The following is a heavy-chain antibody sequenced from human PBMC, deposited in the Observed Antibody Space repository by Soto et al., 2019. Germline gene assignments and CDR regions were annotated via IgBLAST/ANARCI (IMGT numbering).Heavy chain of an antibody. Sequence: ASVKVSCKASGYTFTSYDINWVRQATGQGFEYLGWMNPNSGNTGYVKKFQGRVTISIDSSKNHLSLRLTAVIAADTAFYYCARNPSIADGVYFDLWGQGTLVTVSS. CDR3: ARNPSIADGVYFDL. CDR1: GYTFTSYD. CDR2: MNPNSGNT. D-gene: IGHD3-16*01. J-gene: IGHJ4*02. V-gene: IGHV1-8*01.